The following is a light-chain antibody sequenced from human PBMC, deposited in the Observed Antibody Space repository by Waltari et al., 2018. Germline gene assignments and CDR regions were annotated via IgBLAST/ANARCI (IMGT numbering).Light chain of an antibody. Sequence: EIVMTQSPVTLSVSLGERATLSCRASQSVSSDLACYQQKPGQAPRLLIYDASTRAAGLAARFSASGSGTEFTLTISSLQSEDFAVYYCQQYKYWPPLTFGGGTKVEIK. J-gene: IGKJ4*01. V-gene: IGKV3-15*01. CDR1: QSVSSD. CDR2: DAS. CDR3: QQYKYWPPLT.